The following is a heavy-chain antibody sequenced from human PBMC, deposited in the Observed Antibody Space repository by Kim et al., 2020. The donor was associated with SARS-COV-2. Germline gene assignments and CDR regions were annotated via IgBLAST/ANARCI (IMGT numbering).Heavy chain of an antibody. CDR3: ATKAGGNTKWYFAL. V-gene: IGHV1-69*13. CDR2: IIPIFQTP. Sequence: SVKVSCKAIGCTSISNGFSWVRQAPGEGLEWMGGIIPIFQTPSYAQKFQGRITITADESTSTVYLEFSSLRSEDTAVYYCATKAGGNTKWYFALWGRGTPVAVSS. J-gene: IGHJ2*01. CDR1: GCTSISNG. D-gene: IGHD1-26*01.